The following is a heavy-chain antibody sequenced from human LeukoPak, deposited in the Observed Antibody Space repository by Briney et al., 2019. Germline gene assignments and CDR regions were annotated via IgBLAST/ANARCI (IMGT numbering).Heavy chain of an antibody. D-gene: IGHD6-13*01. Sequence: ASVKVSCKASGGTFSSYAISGVRQALGQGLEWMGRIIPILGIANYAQKFQGRVTITADKSTSTAYMELSSLRSEDTAVYYCARVGIAAARNWFDPWGQGTLVTVSS. J-gene: IGHJ5*02. V-gene: IGHV1-69*04. CDR2: IIPILGIA. CDR3: ARVGIAAARNWFDP. CDR1: GGTFSSYA.